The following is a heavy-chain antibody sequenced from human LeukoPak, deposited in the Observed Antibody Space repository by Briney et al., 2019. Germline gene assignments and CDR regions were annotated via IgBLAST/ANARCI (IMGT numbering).Heavy chain of an antibody. CDR2: IYTRGST. V-gene: IGHV4-4*09. Sequence: SETLSLNCTVSGGSISSYYWSWVRQPPGKGLEWIGYIYTRGSTNYNPSLKSRVTISVDTSKNQCSLKLSSVTAADTAVYYCARRFPYCSSTSCYYEAFDIWGQGTMVTVSS. D-gene: IGHD2-2*01. CDR1: GGSISSYY. CDR3: ARRFPYCSSTSCYYEAFDI. J-gene: IGHJ3*02.